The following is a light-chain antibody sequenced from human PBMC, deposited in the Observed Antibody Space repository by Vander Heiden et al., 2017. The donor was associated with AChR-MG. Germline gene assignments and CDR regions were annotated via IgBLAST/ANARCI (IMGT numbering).Light chain of an antibody. CDR2: DVN. CDR1: DSDVGGYNA. CDR3: NSYTSSSTLL. Sequence: QSALTQPASVSRSPGQSITISCTGTDSDVGGYNAVSWYQQHPGKAPKRMIYDVNYRPSGVSNRFSGSKSGNTASLTISGLQAEDEADYYCNSYTSSSTLLFGGGTKLTVL. J-gene: IGLJ2*01. V-gene: IGLV2-14*03.